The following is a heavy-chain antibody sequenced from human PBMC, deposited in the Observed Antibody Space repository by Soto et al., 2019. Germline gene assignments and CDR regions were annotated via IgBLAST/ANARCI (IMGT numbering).Heavy chain of an antibody. CDR2: IYYSGRT. J-gene: IGHJ4*02. V-gene: IGHV4-30-4*01. D-gene: IGHD6-6*01. CDR1: GGSISSDDYY. CDR3: ARELSNSPDYFDY. Sequence: LSETLSLTCTVSGGSISSDDYYWSWIRQPPGKGLEWIGYIYYSGRTAYNPSLKSRLIISIDTSKNQFSLNLNSVSGADTAVYYCARELSNSPDYFDYWGQGTLVTVSS.